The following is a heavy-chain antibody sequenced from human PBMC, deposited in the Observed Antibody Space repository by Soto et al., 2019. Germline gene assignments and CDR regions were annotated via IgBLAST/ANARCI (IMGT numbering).Heavy chain of an antibody. CDR1: GLRFNIYW. J-gene: IGHJ6*02. Sequence: EVQLVESGGGLVQPGGSLRLSCAASGLRFNIYWMHWVRQVPGKGLVWLARINSDGSHTIYVDSVKGRFTISRDNAKSTVFLQMDSLRDEDTGVYYCAGGMAGLDVWGQGTTVTVSS. V-gene: IGHV3-74*01. CDR2: INSDGSHT. CDR3: AGGMAGLDV.